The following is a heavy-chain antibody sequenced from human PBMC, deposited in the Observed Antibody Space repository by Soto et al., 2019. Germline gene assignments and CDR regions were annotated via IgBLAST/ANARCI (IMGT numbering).Heavy chain of an antibody. CDR3: AREDYDFWSGYLTD. V-gene: IGHV1-18*01. Sequence: QVQLVQSGAEVKRPGASVKVSCKASGYTFTSYGISWVRQAPGQGLEWIGWISAYNGKTNYTKNLHDRVTMSTDTSTSTAYMEVRSMRSDETAVYYCAREDYDFWSGYLTDWGQGTLVIVSS. CDR1: GYTFTSYG. D-gene: IGHD3-3*01. CDR2: ISAYNGKT. J-gene: IGHJ4*02.